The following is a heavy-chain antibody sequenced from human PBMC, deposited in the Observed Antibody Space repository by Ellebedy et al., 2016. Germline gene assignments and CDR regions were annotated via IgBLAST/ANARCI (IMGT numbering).Heavy chain of an antibody. Sequence: ASVKVSCXASGYTFTDYYMHWVRQAPGQGLEWMGWINPNSGGTNYAQKFQGRVTMTRDTSISTAYMELSRLRSDDTAVYYCTRGLEYQLYPRDYWGQGTLVTVSS. V-gene: IGHV1-2*02. CDR2: INPNSGGT. CDR3: TRGLEYQLYPRDY. CDR1: GYTFTDYY. D-gene: IGHD2-2*01. J-gene: IGHJ4*02.